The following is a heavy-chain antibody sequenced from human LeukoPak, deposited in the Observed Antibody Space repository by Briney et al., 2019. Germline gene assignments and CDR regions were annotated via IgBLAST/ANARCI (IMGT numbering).Heavy chain of an antibody. V-gene: IGHV5-51*01. J-gene: IGHJ5*02. CDR1: GYSFSNYW. Sequence: GESLKISCKGSGYSFSNYWIGWVRQMPGKGLEWMGIIYPGGSDTRYSPSFQGQVTISADKSISTAYLQWSSLKVSDTAMYYCARQGCSSTSCYLSWFDPWGQGTLVTVSS. D-gene: IGHD2-2*01. CDR2: IYPGGSDT. CDR3: ARQGCSSTSCYLSWFDP.